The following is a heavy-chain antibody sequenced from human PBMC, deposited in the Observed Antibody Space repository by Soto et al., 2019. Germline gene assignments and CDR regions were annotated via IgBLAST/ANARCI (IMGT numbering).Heavy chain of an antibody. V-gene: IGHV3-15*01. CDR2: IKNNAEGGTT. J-gene: IGHJ3*02. Sequence: GGSLRLSCVASGFSGLGFRIAWMSRVRQAPGKGLEWVGRIKNNAEGGTTDVAAPVKDRFTISRDDSKSTLYLQMNGLQTEDTAVYYCTAMNDRDAFDIWGPGTTVTVSS. D-gene: IGHD1-1*01. CDR3: TAMNDRDAFDI. CDR1: GFSGLGFRIAW.